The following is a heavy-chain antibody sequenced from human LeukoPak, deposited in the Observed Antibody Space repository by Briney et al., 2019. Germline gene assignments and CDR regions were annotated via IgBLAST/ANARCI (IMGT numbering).Heavy chain of an antibody. V-gene: IGHV1-8*03. CDR1: GYTFTSYD. CDR3: ATASGGSYYYVDY. J-gene: IGHJ4*02. Sequence: ASVKVSCTASGYTFTSYDINWVRQATGQGLEWMGGMNPNSGNTGYAEKFQGRVTITRNTSISTVYMELSSLRSEDTAVYYCATASGGSYYYVDYWGQGTLVIVSS. CDR2: MNPNSGNT. D-gene: IGHD1-26*01.